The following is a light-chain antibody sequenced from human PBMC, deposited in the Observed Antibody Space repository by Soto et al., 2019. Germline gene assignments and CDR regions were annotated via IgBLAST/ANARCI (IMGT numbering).Light chain of an antibody. CDR3: SSYTSSSTLV. Sequence: QSALTQPASVSGSPGQSVTISCTGTSSDVGGYNYVYWYQQHPGKAPKLMIYDVSHRPSGVSNRFSGSKSGNTASLTISGLQAEDEADYYCSSYTSSSTLVFGGGTKLTVL. CDR1: SSDVGGYNY. J-gene: IGLJ2*01. V-gene: IGLV2-14*01. CDR2: DVS.